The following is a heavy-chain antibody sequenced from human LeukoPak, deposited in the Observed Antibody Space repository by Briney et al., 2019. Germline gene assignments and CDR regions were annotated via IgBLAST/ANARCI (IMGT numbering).Heavy chain of an antibody. V-gene: IGHV3-15*01. CDR1: RLIYNNSC. D-gene: IGHD4-17*01. J-gene: IGHJ4*02. Sequence: PGVSQRLFCAVWRLIYNNSCMSCARHAPGKGRECVDRKKRKTDGGTTDSAAPVTGRFTISRADSKNTLYLQMNSLKTEDTAVYYCTTAPTVTTCYYWGQGNLVSVSS. CDR3: TTAPTVTTCYY. CDR2: KKRKTDGGTT.